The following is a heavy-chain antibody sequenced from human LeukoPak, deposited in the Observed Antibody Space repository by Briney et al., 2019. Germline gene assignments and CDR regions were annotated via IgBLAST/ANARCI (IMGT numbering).Heavy chain of an antibody. CDR1: GFTFDDYA. CDR3: ARGRFQGYFHH. D-gene: IGHD3-16*01. Sequence: PGRSLRLSCAASGFTFDDYAMHWVRQAPGKGLEWVSGISWNSGSIGYADSVKGRFTISRDNAKNSLYLQMNSLRAEDTALYYCARGRFQGYFHHWGQGTLVTVSS. J-gene: IGHJ1*01. CDR2: ISWNSGSI. V-gene: IGHV3-9*01.